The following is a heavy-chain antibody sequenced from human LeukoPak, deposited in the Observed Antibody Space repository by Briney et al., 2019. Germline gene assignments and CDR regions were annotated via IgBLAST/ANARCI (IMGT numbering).Heavy chain of an antibody. CDR3: ARRGGYCSGGSCYSTYYFDY. CDR2: IYPGDSDT. V-gene: IGHV5-51*01. J-gene: IGHJ4*02. CDR1: GYSFTSYW. Sequence: HGESLKISCKGSGYSFTSYWIGWVRQMPGKGLEWMGIIYPGDSDTRYSPSFQGQVTISADKSISTAYLQWSSLRASDTAMYYCARRGGYCSGGSCYSTYYFDYWGQGTLVTVSS. D-gene: IGHD2-15*01.